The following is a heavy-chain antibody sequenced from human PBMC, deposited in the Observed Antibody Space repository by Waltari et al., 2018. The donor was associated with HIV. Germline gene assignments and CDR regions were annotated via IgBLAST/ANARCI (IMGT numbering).Heavy chain of an antibody. J-gene: IGHJ1*01. CDR1: GYPLSDFS. Sequence: QVHLIQSAFDMKRPGASVTIACTVSGYPLSDFSMQWVRQGPGHRLEWMGGFDPKNGKPVYSQRFWGRVSLAEDTSEDTAYLELNRLTSDDTAVYYCVTLYKQSPLYSNFWGQGTLVTVSP. CDR2: FDPKNGKP. V-gene: IGHV1-24*01. D-gene: IGHD2-15*01. CDR3: VTLYKQSPLYSNF.